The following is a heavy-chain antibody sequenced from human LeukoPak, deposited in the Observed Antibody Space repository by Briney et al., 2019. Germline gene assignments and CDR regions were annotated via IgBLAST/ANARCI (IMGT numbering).Heavy chain of an antibody. Sequence: PSETLSLTCTVSGGSISSYYWSWIRQPPGKGLEWIGYIYYSGSTNYNPSLKSRVTISVDTSKNQFSLKLSSVTAADTAVYYCAGLNFDFFDWLGGFDYGGQGTLATVSS. CDR2: IYYSGST. CDR1: GGSISSYY. J-gene: IGHJ4*02. V-gene: IGHV4-59*01. CDR3: AGLNFDFFDWLGGFDY. D-gene: IGHD3-9*01.